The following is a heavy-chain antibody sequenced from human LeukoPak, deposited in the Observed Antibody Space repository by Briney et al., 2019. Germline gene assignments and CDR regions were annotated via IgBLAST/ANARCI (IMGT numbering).Heavy chain of an antibody. CDR3: ARSPGGSSSSDFDY. V-gene: IGHV4-61*02. J-gene: IGHJ4*02. CDR2: IYTSGST. D-gene: IGHD6-6*01. CDR1: GGSISSGSYY. Sequence: PSETLSLTCTVSGGSISSGSYYWSWIRQPAGKGLEWIGRIYTSGSTNYNPSLKSRVTISVDTSKNQFSLKLSSVTAADTAVYYCARSPGGSSSSDFDYWGQGTLVTVSS.